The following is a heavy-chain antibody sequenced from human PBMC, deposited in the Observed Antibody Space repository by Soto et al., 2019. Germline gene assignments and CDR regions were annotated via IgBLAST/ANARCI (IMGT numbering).Heavy chain of an antibody. Sequence: KASETLSLTCTVSGGSISSSSYYWGWIRQPPGKGLEWIGSIYYSGSTYYNPSLKSRVTISVDTSKNQFSLKLSSVTAADTAVYYCARLEVPPGYFDYWGQGTLVTVSS. D-gene: IGHD1-1*01. V-gene: IGHV4-39*01. CDR1: GGSISSSSYY. CDR3: ARLEVPPGYFDY. J-gene: IGHJ4*02. CDR2: IYYSGST.